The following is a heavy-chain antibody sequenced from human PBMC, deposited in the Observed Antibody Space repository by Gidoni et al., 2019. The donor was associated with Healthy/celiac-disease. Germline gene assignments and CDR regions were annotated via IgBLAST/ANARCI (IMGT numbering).Heavy chain of an antibody. CDR1: GGSCSGYY. CDR2: INHSGST. CDR3: ARDNDYGGKGFDY. J-gene: IGHJ4*02. D-gene: IGHD4-17*01. Sequence: QVQLQQCGAGLLKPSETLSLTCAVYGGSCSGYYWSWIRQPPGKGLEWIGEINHSGSTNYNPSLKSRVTISVDTSKNQFSLKLSSVTAADTAVYYCARDNDYGGKGFDYWGQGTLVTVSS. V-gene: IGHV4-34*01.